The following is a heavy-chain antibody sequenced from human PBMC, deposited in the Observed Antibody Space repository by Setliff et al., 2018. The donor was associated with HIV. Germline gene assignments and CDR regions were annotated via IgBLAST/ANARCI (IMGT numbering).Heavy chain of an antibody. Sequence: GGSLRLSCAASGFSFSSYWMSWVRQAPGKGLEWVANIKQDGSEKYYVDSVRGRFTISRDNPKNSLYLQMNSLRAEDTAVYYCARDATRGGDMDAWAKGTTVTVSS. D-gene: IGHD2-15*01. CDR2: IKQDGSEK. CDR1: GFSFSSYW. J-gene: IGHJ6*03. V-gene: IGHV3-7*01. CDR3: ARDATRGGDMDA.